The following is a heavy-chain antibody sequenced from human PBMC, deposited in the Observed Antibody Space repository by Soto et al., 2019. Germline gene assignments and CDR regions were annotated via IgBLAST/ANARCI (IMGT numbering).Heavy chain of an antibody. D-gene: IGHD3-22*01. CDR2: ISYDGRNK. Sequence: QVQLVESGGGVVQPGRSLRLSCAASGFTFSSYTMHWVRQAPGKGLEWVAVISYDGRNKYYADSVKGRFTISRDNLKNTLYLQMNSLRAEDTAVYYCARTPEDYDRPGVLDSWGQGTLVTVSS. J-gene: IGHJ4*02. V-gene: IGHV3-30*04. CDR3: ARTPEDYDRPGVLDS. CDR1: GFTFSSYT.